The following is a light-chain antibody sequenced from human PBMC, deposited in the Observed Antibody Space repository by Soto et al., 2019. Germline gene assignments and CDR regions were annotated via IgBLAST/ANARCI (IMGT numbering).Light chain of an antibody. J-gene: IGLJ3*02. V-gene: IGLV2-14*01. CDR1: SSDVGGYNY. Sequence: QSALTQPASVSGSPGQSIAISCTGTSSDVGGYNYVSWYQQHPGKTPNLMIYDVSNRPSGVSNRFSGSKSGNTASLTISGLQAEDEADYYCSSYPSSSTWVFGGGTKLTVL. CDR3: SSYPSSSTWV. CDR2: DVS.